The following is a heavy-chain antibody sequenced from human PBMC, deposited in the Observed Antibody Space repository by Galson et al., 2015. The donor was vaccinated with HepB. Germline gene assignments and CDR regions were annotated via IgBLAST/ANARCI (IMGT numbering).Heavy chain of an antibody. CDR1: GFPFSYYA. CDR2: ITPSGDNT. V-gene: IGHV3-23*01. CDR3: AKVFPEKTDGWYRQALYYFDS. D-gene: IGHD6-19*01. J-gene: IGHJ4*01. Sequence: SLRLSCAASGFPFSYYAMTWVRQAPGKGLEWVSAITPSGDNTYSADSLKGRFSISRDNSKNTVFLQMNGLRADDTAIYFCAKVFPEKTDGWYRQALYYFDSWGHGTWVTVSS.